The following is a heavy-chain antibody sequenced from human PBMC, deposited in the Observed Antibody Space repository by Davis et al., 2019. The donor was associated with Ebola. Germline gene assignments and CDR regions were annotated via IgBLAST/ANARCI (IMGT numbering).Heavy chain of an antibody. CDR1: GYTFTSYD. V-gene: IGHV1-8*01. D-gene: IGHD3-10*01. J-gene: IGHJ4*02. Sequence: ASVKVSCKASGYTFTSYDINWVRQATGQGLEWMGWMNPNSGNTGYAQKFQGRVTMTRNTSISTAYMELSGLRSDDTAVYYCARASTWSQINYYCFDYWGQGTLVTVSS. CDR3: ARASTWSQINYYCFDY. CDR2: MNPNSGNT.